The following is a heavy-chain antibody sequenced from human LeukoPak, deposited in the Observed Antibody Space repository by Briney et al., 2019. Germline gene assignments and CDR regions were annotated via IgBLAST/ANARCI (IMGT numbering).Heavy chain of an antibody. CDR2: INHSGST. D-gene: IGHD3-3*01. CDR1: GGSFSGYY. J-gene: IGHJ5*02. CDR3: ARGGSITIFGVVQYGWFDP. Sequence: PSETLSLTCAVYGGSFSGYYWSWIRQPRGKGLEWIGEINHSGSTNYNPSLKSRVTISVDESKNQFSLKLSSVTAADTAVYYCARGGSITIFGVVQYGWFDPWGQGTLVTVSS. V-gene: IGHV4-34*01.